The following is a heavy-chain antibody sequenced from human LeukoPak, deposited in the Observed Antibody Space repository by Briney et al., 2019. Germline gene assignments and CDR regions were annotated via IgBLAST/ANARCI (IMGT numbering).Heavy chain of an antibody. Sequence: GGSLRLSCAASGFTFSSYEMNWVRQAPGKGLEWVSYISSSGSTIYYADSVKGRFTISRDNAKNSLYLQMNSLRAEDTAVHYCARVPAGDFWSGSNWFDPWGQGTLVTVSS. V-gene: IGHV3-48*03. CDR2: ISSSGSTI. CDR1: GFTFSSYE. CDR3: ARVPAGDFWSGSNWFDP. D-gene: IGHD3-3*01. J-gene: IGHJ5*02.